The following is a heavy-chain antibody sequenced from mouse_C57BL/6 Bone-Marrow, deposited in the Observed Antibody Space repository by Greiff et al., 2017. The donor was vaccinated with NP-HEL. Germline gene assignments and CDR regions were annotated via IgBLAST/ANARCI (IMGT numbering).Heavy chain of an antibody. CDR1: GFSFNTYA. CDR3: VRQDYYGYDGFAY. CDR2: IRSKSNNYAT. J-gene: IGHJ3*01. Sequence: EVQLQESGGGLVQPKGSLKLSCAASGFSFNTYAMNWVRQAPGKGLEWVARIRSKSNNYATYYADSVKDRFTISRDDSESMLYLQMNNLKTEDTAMYYCVRQDYYGYDGFAYWGQGTLVTVSA. D-gene: IGHD2-2*01. V-gene: IGHV10-1*01.